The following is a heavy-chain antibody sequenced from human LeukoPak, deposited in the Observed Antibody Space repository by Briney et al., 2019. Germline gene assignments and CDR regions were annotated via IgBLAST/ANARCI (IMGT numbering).Heavy chain of an antibody. CDR2: IYYSGST. CDR1: GGPISSYY. J-gene: IGHJ4*02. CDR3: ARHGRWYFDY. D-gene: IGHD3/OR15-3a*01. Sequence: SETLSLTCTVSGGPISSYYWSWIRQPPRKGLEWFGYIYYSGSTNYNPSLKSRVTISVDTSKNQFSLKLSSVTAADTAVYYCARHGRWYFDYWGQGTLVSVSS. V-gene: IGHV4-59*08.